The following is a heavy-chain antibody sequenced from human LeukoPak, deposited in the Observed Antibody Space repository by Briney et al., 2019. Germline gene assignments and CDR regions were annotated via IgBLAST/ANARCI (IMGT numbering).Heavy chain of an antibody. CDR3: ARDVIAAAAPDY. CDR2: INHSGST. CDR1: GGSFGGYY. Sequence: SETLSLTCAVYGGSFGGYYWSWIRQPPGKGLEWIGEINHSGSTNYNPSLKSRVTISVDTSKNQFPLTLSSVTAADTAVYYCARDVIAAAAPDYWGQGTLVTVSS. J-gene: IGHJ4*02. V-gene: IGHV4-34*01. D-gene: IGHD6-13*01.